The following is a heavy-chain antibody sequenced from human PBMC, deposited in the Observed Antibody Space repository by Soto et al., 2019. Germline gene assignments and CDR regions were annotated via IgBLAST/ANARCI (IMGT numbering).Heavy chain of an antibody. J-gene: IGHJ4*02. CDR1: GGSISSYY. V-gene: IGHV4-59*12. CDR2: IYYSGST. D-gene: IGHD2-2*01. CDR3: PRVPDY. Sequence: SETLSLSCTVSGGSISSYYWSWIRQPPGKGLKWIGYIYYSGSTNYNPSLKSRVTISVDPYKNQFSLKLSSVTPAATAVYYCPRVPDYWGQGILVTVTS.